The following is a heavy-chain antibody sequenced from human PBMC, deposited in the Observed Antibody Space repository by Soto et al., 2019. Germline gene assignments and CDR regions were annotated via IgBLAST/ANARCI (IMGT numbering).Heavy chain of an antibody. CDR2: ISSSGSTI. V-gene: IGHV3-11*01. Sequence: GGSLRLSFAASGFTFSDSYMSWIRQAPGKGLEWVSYISSSGSTIYYADSVKGRFTISRDNAKNSLYLQMNSLRAEDTAVYYCSGYYSYAFDIWGQGTMVTVSS. CDR1: GFTFSDSY. D-gene: IGHD3-22*01. CDR3: SGYYSYAFDI. J-gene: IGHJ3*02.